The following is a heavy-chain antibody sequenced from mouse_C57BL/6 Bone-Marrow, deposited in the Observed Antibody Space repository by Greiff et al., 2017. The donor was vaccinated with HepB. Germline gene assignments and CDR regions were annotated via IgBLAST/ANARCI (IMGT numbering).Heavy chain of an antibody. CDR2: IYPGSGST. Sequence: QVQLQQPGAELVKPGASVKMSCKASGYTFTSSWITWVKQRPGQGLEWIGDIYPGSGSTNYNEKFKSKATLTVDTSSSTAYMQLSSLTSEDSAVYYCARRRGSSLYAMDYWGQGTSVTVSS. CDR3: ARRRGSSLYAMDY. CDR1: GYTFTSSW. J-gene: IGHJ4*01. V-gene: IGHV1-55*01. D-gene: IGHD1-1*01.